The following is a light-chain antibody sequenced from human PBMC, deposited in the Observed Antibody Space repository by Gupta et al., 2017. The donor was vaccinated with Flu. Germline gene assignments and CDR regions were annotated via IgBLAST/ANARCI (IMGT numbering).Light chain of an antibody. CDR2: VAS. Sequence: DIQMTQSPSSLSASVGDRVTITCRASQPITNWLAWYQQKPGKAPKLLIYVASSLESGVPSRFSGSGSGTDFTLTISSLQPEDSAIYFCQQANSFPLTFGQGTKVEIK. J-gene: IGKJ1*01. CDR1: QPITNW. V-gene: IGKV1-12*01. CDR3: QQANSFPLT.